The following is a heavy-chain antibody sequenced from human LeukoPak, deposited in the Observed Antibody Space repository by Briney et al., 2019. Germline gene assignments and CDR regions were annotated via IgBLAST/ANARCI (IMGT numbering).Heavy chain of an antibody. J-gene: IGHJ4*02. D-gene: IGHD3-16*02. CDR3: ARVAYDYVWGSYRYPSYFDY. Sequence: SETLSLTCTVSGGSISSYYWSWIRQPPGKGLEWIGYIYYSGSTNYNPSLKSRVTISVDTSKNQFSLKLSSVTAADTAVYYCARVAYDYVWGSYRYPSYFDYWGQGTLVTVSS. CDR2: IYYSGST. V-gene: IGHV4-59*01. CDR1: GGSISSYY.